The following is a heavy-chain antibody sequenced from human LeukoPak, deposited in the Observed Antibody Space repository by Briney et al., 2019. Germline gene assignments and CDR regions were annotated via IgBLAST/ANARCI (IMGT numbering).Heavy chain of an antibody. CDR3: AKGQNWNYDSWFDP. J-gene: IGHJ5*02. CDR1: GFTFSSYA. V-gene: IGHV3-23*01. Sequence: GGSLRLSCAASGFTFSSYAMSWVRQAPGKGLEWVSAISGSGGSTYYADSVKGRFTISRDNSKNTLYPQMNSLRAEDTAVYYCAKGQNWNYDSWFDPWGQGTLVTVSS. D-gene: IGHD1-7*01. CDR2: ISGSGGST.